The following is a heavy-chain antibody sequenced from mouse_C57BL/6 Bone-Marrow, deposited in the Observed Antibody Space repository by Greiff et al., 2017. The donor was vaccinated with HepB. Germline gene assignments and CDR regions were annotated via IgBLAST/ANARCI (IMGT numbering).Heavy chain of an antibody. J-gene: IGHJ2*01. V-gene: IGHV2-5*01. Sequence: VMLVESGPGLVQPSQSLSITCTVSGFSLTSYGVHWVRQSPGKGLEWLGVIWRGGSTDYNAAFKSRLSITKDNSKSQVFFKMNSLQADGTAIYYCAKDYYGIDYWGQGTTLTVSS. CDR2: IWRGGST. CDR1: GFSLTSYG. D-gene: IGHD1-1*01. CDR3: AKDYYGIDY.